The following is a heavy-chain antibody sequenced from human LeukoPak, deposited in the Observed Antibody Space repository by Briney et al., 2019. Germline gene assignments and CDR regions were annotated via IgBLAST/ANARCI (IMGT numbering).Heavy chain of an antibody. Sequence: SETLSLTCAVYGGSFSSYYWSWIRQPPGKGLEWIGKINYSGSTNYNPSLKSRVTISVDMSKNQFSLKLTSVTAADTAVYYCARLIHYDSSGYLDYWGQGSLVTISS. J-gene: IGHJ4*02. CDR1: GGSFSSYY. D-gene: IGHD3-22*01. CDR3: ARLIHYDSSGYLDY. V-gene: IGHV4-34*01. CDR2: INYSGST.